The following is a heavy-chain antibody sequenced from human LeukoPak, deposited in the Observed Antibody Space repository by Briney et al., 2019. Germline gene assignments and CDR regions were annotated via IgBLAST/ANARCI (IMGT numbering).Heavy chain of an antibody. CDR2: IYYSGST. J-gene: IGHJ4*02. CDR1: GGSISSSSYY. Sequence: SETLSLTCTVSGGSISSSSYYWGWIRQPPGKGLEWIGSIYYSGSTYYNPSLKSRVTISVDTSKNQFSLKLSSVTAADTAVYYCARLTFRSPDDYWGQGTLVTVSS. CDR3: ARLTFRSPDDY. V-gene: IGHV4-39*01.